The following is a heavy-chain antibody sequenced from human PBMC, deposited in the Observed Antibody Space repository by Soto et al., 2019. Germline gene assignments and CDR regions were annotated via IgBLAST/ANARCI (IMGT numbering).Heavy chain of an antibody. Sequence: QITLKESGPTLVKPTQTLTLTCTFSGFSLTTSGVGVGWIRQPPGKALECLALIYWDDDKRYSPSLQSRLSITKDTSKNQVVLTMTNVDPVDTATYYCTHIPNYYQYDWFDPRGQGTLVSVSS. CDR2: IYWDDDK. D-gene: IGHD3-16*01. V-gene: IGHV2-5*02. CDR3: THIPNYYQYDWFDP. J-gene: IGHJ5*02. CDR1: GFSLTTSGVG.